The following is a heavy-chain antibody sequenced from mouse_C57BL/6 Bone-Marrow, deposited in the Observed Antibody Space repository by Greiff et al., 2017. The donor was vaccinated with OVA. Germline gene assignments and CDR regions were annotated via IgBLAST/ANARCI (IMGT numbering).Heavy chain of an antibody. CDR3: ASPAH. CDR1: GFTFSDYY. CDR2: ISNGGGST. Sequence: EVQRVESGGGLVQPGGSLKLSCAASGFTFSDYYMYWVRQTPEKRLEWVAYISNGGGSTYYPDTVKGRFTISRDNAKNTLYLQMSRLKSEDTAMYYCASPAHWGQGTLVTVSA. V-gene: IGHV5-12*01. J-gene: IGHJ3*01.